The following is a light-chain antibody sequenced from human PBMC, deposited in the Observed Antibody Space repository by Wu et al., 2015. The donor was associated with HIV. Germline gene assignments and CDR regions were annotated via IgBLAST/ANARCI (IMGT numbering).Light chain of an antibody. V-gene: IGKV3-11*01. J-gene: IGKJ2*01. CDR3: QQRSNWPPYT. CDR1: QSVSSY. Sequence: EIVLTQSPATLSLSPGGRATLSCRASQSVSSYLAWYQQKPGQAPRLLIYDASNRATGIPARFSGSGSGTDFTLTISSLEPEDFAVYYCQQRSNWPPYTFGQGTKVEIK. CDR2: DAS.